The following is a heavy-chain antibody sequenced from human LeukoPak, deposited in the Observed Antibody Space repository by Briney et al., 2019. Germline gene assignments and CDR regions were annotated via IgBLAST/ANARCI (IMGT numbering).Heavy chain of an antibody. V-gene: IGHV3-9*01. Sequence: GGSLRLSCAASGFTFDDYAMHWVRQAPGKGLEWVSGISWNSGSIGYADSVKGRFTISRDNAKNSLYLQMNSLRAEDTALYYCAKDTHYGSGSRGFDYWGQGTLVTVSS. CDR3: AKDTHYGSGSRGFDY. J-gene: IGHJ4*02. CDR2: ISWNSGSI. CDR1: GFTFDDYA. D-gene: IGHD3-10*01.